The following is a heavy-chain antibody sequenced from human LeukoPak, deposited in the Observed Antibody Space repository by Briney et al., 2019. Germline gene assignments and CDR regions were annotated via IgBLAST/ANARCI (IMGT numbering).Heavy chain of an antibody. CDR3: AKGVYGDYPYYYGMDV. J-gene: IGHJ6*02. D-gene: IGHD4-17*01. CDR1: GFTFSSYA. V-gene: IGHV3-23*01. CDR2: ISGSGGST. Sequence: GGSLRLSCAASGFTFSSYAMSWVRQAPGKGLEWVSAISGSGGSTYYADSVKGRFTISRDNSKNTLYLQMNSLGAEDTAVYYCAKGVYGDYPYYYGMDVWGQGTTVTVSS.